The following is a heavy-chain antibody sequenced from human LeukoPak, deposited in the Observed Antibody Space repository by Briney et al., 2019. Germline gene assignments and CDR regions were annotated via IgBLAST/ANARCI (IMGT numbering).Heavy chain of an antibody. CDR3: ARVAVAAAGPGFDY. CDR1: GGSISSYY. V-gene: IGHV4-59*01. Sequence: SETLSLTCTVSGGSISSYYWSWIRQPPGKGLEWIGYIYYSGSTNYNPSLKSRVTISVDTSKNQFPLKLSSVTAADTAVYYCARVAVAAAGPGFDYWGQGTLVTVSS. D-gene: IGHD6-13*01. CDR2: IYYSGST. J-gene: IGHJ4*02.